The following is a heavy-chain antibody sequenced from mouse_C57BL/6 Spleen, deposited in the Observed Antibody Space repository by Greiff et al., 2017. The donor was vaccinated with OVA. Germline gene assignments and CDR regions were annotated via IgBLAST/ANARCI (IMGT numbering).Heavy chain of an antibody. J-gene: IGHJ4*01. Sequence: EVQRVESGGGLVKPGGSLKLSCAASGFTFSDYGMHWVRQAPEKGLEWVAYISSGSSTIYYADTVKGRFTISRDNAKNTLFLQRTSLRSEDTAMYYCARDGYPYAMDYWGQGTSVTVSS. D-gene: IGHD2-3*01. V-gene: IGHV5-17*01. CDR3: ARDGYPYAMDY. CDR1: GFTFSDYG. CDR2: ISSGSSTI.